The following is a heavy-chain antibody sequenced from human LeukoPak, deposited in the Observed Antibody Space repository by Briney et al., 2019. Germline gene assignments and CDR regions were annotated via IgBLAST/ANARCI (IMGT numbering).Heavy chain of an antibody. V-gene: IGHV4-34*01. J-gene: IGHJ4*02. Sequence: SETLSLTCAAYGGSFSGYYWSWIRQPPGKGLEWIGEINHSGSTNYNPSLKNRVTISVDTSKNQFSLKLNSVTATDTAVYCARQGRSNWFWNYWGQGTLVTVSS. D-gene: IGHD6-13*01. CDR2: INHSGST. CDR1: GGSFSGYY. CDR3: ARQGRSNWFWNY.